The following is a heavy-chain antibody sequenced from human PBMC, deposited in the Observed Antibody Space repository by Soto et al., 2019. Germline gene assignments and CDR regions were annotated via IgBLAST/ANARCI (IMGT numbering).Heavy chain of an antibody. CDR2: IYHSGST. J-gene: IGHJ5*01. CDR1: GGSISRGGYS. V-gene: IGHV4-30-2*05. Sequence: PSETLSLTCAVSGGSISRGGYSWSWIRQPPGKGLEWIGYIYHSGSTYYNPSFESRVAISLDTSKSQFSLNVTSVTAADTAVYFCARGRYCLTGRCFPNWFDSWGQGTLVTVSS. D-gene: IGHD2-15*01. CDR3: ARGRYCLTGRCFPNWFDS.